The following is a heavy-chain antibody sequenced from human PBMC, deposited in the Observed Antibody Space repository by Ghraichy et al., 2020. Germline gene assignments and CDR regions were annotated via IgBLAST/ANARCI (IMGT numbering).Heavy chain of an antibody. Sequence: GESLNISCAASGFTFGNYAVIWVRPAPGKGLEWVSVISSGGGSTFYADSVKGRFTISRDNSKNTLYLQMNSLRAEDTAVYYCAKGHYVDYGEFINEYYYVMDVWGQGTTVTVSS. V-gene: IGHV3-23*01. J-gene: IGHJ6*02. CDR1: GFTFGNYA. D-gene: IGHD4-17*01. CDR3: AKGHYVDYGEFINEYYYVMDV. CDR2: ISSGGGST.